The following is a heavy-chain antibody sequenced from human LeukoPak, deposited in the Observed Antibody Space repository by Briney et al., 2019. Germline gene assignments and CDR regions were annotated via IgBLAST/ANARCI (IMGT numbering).Heavy chain of an antibody. CDR2: ISSSSSYI. CDR3: ARDSLLLVRGVLD. J-gene: IGHJ4*02. D-gene: IGHD3-10*01. CDR1: GFTFSSYS. V-gene: IGHV3-21*01. Sequence: GGSLRLSCAASGFTFSSYSMNWVRQAPGKGLEWVSPISSSSSYIYYADSVKGRFTISRDNAKNSLYLQMNSLRAEDTAVYYCARDSLLLVRGVLDWGQGTLVTVSS.